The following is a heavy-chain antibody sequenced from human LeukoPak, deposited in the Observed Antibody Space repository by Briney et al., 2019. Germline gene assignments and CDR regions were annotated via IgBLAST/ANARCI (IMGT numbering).Heavy chain of an antibody. V-gene: IGHV3-23*01. CDR2: ISGSGGST. D-gene: IGHD6-19*01. J-gene: IGHJ6*02. Sequence: GGSLRLSCAASGFTFSSYAMSWVRQGRGTGLEWVSAISGSGGSTYYADSVKGRFTISRDNSKNTLYLQMNSLRAEDTAVYYCASSGDSGWYYDYYYGMDVWGQGTTVTVSS. CDR1: GFTFSSYA. CDR3: ASSGDSGWYYDYYYGMDV.